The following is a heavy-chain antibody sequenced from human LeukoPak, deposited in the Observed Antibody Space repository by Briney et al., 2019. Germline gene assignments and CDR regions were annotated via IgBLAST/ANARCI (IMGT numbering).Heavy chain of an antibody. CDR3: AVVVADDYFDY. CDR2: IYYSGST. V-gene: IGHV4-59*01. D-gene: IGHD2-15*01. Sequence: LETLSLTCTVSGGSISGYYWSWIRQPPGKGLEWIGYIYYSGSTNYNPSLKSRVTISVDTSKNQFSLRLRSVTAADTAVYYCAVVVADDYFDYWGQGTLVTVSS. J-gene: IGHJ4*02. CDR1: GGSISGYY.